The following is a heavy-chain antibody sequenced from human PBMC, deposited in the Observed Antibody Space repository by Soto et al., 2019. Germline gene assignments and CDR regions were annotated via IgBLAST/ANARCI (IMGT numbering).Heavy chain of an antibody. J-gene: IGHJ5*02. Sequence: QVQLVESGGGVVQPGRSLRLSCAASGFTFSSYAMHWVRQAPGKGLEWVAVISYDGSNKYYADSVKGRFTISRDNFKNTLYLQMNSLRAEDTGVYYCARDFSHFTGYPPWGQGTLVTVSS. D-gene: IGHD3-9*01. CDR2: ISYDGSNK. V-gene: IGHV3-30-3*01. CDR1: GFTFSSYA. CDR3: ARDFSHFTGYPP.